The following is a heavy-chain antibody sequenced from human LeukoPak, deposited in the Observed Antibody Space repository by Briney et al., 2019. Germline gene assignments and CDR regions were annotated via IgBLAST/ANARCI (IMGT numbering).Heavy chain of an antibody. Sequence: GGSLRLSCAASGFTFSGSAMHWVRQASGKGLEWVGRIRSKANSYATVYAASVKGRFTISRDDSKNTAYLQVNSLKTEDTAVYYCTRHLVEGGDYWGQGTLVTVSS. V-gene: IGHV3-73*01. J-gene: IGHJ4*02. CDR3: TRHLVEGGDY. D-gene: IGHD3-16*01. CDR1: GFTFSGSA. CDR2: IRSKANSYAT.